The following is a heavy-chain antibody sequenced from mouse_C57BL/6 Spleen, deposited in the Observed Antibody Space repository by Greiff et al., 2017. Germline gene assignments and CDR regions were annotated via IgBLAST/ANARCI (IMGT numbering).Heavy chain of an antibody. CDR1: GYSITSGYY. J-gene: IGHJ2*01. Sequence: ESGPGLVKPSQSLSLTCSVTGYSITSGYYWNWIRQFPGNKLEWMGYISYDGSNNYNPSLKNRISITRDTSKNQFFLKLNSVTTEDTATYYCARDDGNYVGDYWGQGTTLTVSS. D-gene: IGHD2-1*01. CDR3: ARDDGNYVGDY. V-gene: IGHV3-6*01. CDR2: ISYDGSN.